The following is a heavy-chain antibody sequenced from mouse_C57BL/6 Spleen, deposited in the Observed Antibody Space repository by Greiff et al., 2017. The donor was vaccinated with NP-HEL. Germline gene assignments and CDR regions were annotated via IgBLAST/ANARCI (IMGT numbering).Heavy chain of an antibody. D-gene: IGHD4-1*01. Sequence: QVQLKESGPELVKPGASVKISCKASGYAFSSSWMNWVKQRPGKGLEWIGRIYPGDGDTNYNGKFKGKATLTADKSSSTAYMQLSSLTSEDSAVYFCARSRTGPWYFDVWGTGTTVTVSS. CDR1: GYAFSSSW. CDR2: IYPGDGDT. CDR3: ARSRTGPWYFDV. J-gene: IGHJ1*03. V-gene: IGHV1-82*01.